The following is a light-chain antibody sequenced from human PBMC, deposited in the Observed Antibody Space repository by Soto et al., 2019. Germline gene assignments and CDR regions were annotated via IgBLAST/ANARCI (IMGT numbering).Light chain of an antibody. Sequence: QSVLTQPASVSGSPGQSITISCTGTSSVVGYYNYVSWYQQHPGKAPKLMIYDVSNRPSGVSNRFSGSKSGNTASLTISGLQAEDEADYHCSSYTSSSTYVFGSGTKVTVL. CDR3: SSYTSSSTYV. CDR1: SSVVGYYNY. CDR2: DVS. V-gene: IGLV2-14*01. J-gene: IGLJ1*01.